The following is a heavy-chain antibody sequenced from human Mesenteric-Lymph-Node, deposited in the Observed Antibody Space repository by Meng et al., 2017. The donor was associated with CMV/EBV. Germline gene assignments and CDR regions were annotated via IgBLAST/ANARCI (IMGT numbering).Heavy chain of an antibody. Sequence: SETLSLTCGVYGGSFSGYYWNWIRQPPGKGLEWIGEVNESGTTTYSPSLKSRITISLDTSKNQFSLRLSSVTAADTAVYYCARVDTAMVRGYYFDYWGQGTLVTVSS. V-gene: IGHV4-34*01. D-gene: IGHD5-18*01. J-gene: IGHJ4*02. CDR1: GGSFSGYY. CDR2: VNESGTT. CDR3: ARVDTAMVRGYYFDY.